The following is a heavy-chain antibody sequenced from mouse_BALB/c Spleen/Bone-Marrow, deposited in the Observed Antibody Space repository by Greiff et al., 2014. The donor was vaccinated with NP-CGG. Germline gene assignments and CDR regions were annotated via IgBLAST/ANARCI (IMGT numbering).Heavy chain of an antibody. V-gene: IGHV1S41*01. CDR3: ARERYGYDGWYFDV. Sequence: DLVKPGASVKLSCKASGYTFTNYWINWIKHRPGQGLEWIGRIAPGSGSTYYNEMFKGKTTLTVDTSSSTAYIQLSSLSSEDSDVYFCARERYGYDGWYFDVWGAGTTVTVSS. D-gene: IGHD2-2*01. CDR2: IAPGSGST. CDR1: GYTFTNYW. J-gene: IGHJ1*01.